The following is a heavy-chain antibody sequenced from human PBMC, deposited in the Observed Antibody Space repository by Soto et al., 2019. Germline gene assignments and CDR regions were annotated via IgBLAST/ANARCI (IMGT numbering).Heavy chain of an antibody. CDR1: GDTFSSYT. V-gene: IGHV1-69*02. CDR3: GIAKYDSRFSYYGMDV. Sequence: QVQLVQSGAEVKKPGSSVKVSCKASGDTFSSYTISWVRQAPGQGLEWMGRIIPVLAITNYARKLQGRVTITADKSTSTVYMELSSLRSEDTAIYYCGIAKYDSRFSYYGMDVWGQGTTVTVSS. CDR2: IIPVLAIT. J-gene: IGHJ6*02. D-gene: IGHD3-22*01.